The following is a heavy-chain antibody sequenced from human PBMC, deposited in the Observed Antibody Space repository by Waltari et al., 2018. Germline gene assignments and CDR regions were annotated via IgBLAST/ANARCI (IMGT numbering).Heavy chain of an antibody. V-gene: IGHV3-7*01. D-gene: IGHD6-19*01. CDR3: ARASAVPGTRDY. Sequence: EVQLVESGGDLVQPGGSLRLSCAASGFTFSTYWMSWLRQAPGKGLEGVANINQAGTDKYYVDSVKGRFTISRDNARNSLYLQMSSLRVEDTAFYYCARASAVPGTRDYWGQGTLVTVSS. J-gene: IGHJ4*02. CDR2: INQAGTDK. CDR1: GFTFSTYW.